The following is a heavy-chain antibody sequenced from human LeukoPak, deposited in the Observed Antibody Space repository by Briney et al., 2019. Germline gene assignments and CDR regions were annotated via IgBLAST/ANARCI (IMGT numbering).Heavy chain of an antibody. CDR3: ARRLVTAGITDFFDS. V-gene: IGHV3-15*01. CDR2: IKSKTDGGTT. D-gene: IGHD2-2*01. J-gene: IGHJ4*02. CDR1: GFTFRKAW. Sequence: GGSLRLSCAASGFTFRKAWMSWVRQAPGKGLEWVGRIKSKTDGGTTEYAAPVKGRFTISRDNSKSTLYLQMNGLTAEDTALYYCARRLVTAGITDFFDSWGQGTLVTVSS.